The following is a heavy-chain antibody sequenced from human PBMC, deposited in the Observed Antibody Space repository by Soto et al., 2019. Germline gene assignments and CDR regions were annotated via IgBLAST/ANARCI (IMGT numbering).Heavy chain of an antibody. CDR1: GFTFSNAW. J-gene: IGHJ6*02. Sequence: PGGSLRLSCAASGFTFSNAWMGWVRQAPGKGLEWVGRIKSKTDGGTTDYAAPVKGRFTISRDDSKNTLYLQMNSLKTEDTAVYYCTSHFWSGYEEYYYYYYGMDVWGQGTTVTVSS. CDR2: IKSKTDGGTT. D-gene: IGHD3-3*02. V-gene: IGHV3-15*01. CDR3: TSHFWSGYEEYYYYYYGMDV.